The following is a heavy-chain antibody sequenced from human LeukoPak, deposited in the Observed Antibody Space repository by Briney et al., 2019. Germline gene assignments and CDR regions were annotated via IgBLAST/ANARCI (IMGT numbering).Heavy chain of an antibody. D-gene: IGHD1-26*01. Sequence: AETLSLMCSVSGGSMRIYYWRGLRQPPGKGGEGVGYIYYSGSTNYNPSLKSRVTISVDTSKNQFSLKLTSVTAADTAVYYCARLLSGSYLQFDYWGQGTLVTVSS. CDR3: ARLLSGSYLQFDY. CDR1: GGSMRIYY. CDR2: IYYSGST. V-gene: IGHV4-59*01. J-gene: IGHJ4*02.